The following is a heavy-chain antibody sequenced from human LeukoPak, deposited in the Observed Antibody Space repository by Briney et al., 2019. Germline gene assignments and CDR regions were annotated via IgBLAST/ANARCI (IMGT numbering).Heavy chain of an antibody. V-gene: IGHV1-2*04. CDR1: GYTFTSYY. CDR2: INPSGGST. D-gene: IGHD6-13*01. CDR3: ARDSIAAAGTDYYYGMDV. J-gene: IGHJ6*02. Sequence: GASVKVSCKASGYTFTSYYMHWVRQAPGQGLEWMGIINPSGGSTNYAQKFQGWVTMTRDTSISTAYMELSRLTSDDTAVYYCARDSIAAAGTDYYYGMDVWGQGTTVTVSS.